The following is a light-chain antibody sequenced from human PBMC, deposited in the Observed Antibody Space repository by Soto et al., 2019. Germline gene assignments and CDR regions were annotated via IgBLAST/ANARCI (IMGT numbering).Light chain of an antibody. CDR3: QQYSSLPHT. J-gene: IGKJ2*01. CDR2: GVS. V-gene: IGKV3-20*01. CDR1: PSVTNNY. Sequence: SVLTQSPGTLSLSPGERATLSCRATPSVTNNYFAWYQQKPGQSPRLLIYGVSSRATDIPDRFSGSGSGTEFTLNISRLEPEDFVVYYCQQYSSLPHTFGQGTKLEVK.